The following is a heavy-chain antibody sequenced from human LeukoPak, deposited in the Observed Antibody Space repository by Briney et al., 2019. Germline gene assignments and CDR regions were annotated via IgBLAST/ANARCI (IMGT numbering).Heavy chain of an antibody. CDR2: IYPGDSDT. CDR1: GYSFTSYW. CDR3: ARLQEGYCSGGSCYSGNWFDP. V-gene: IGHV5-51*01. D-gene: IGHD2-15*01. Sequence: GESLKISCKGSGYSFTSYWIGWVRQMPGKGLEWMGIIYPGDSDTRYSPSFQGQVTISADKSISTAYLQWGSLKASDTAMYYCARLQEGYCSGGSCYSGNWFDPWGQGTLVTVSS. J-gene: IGHJ5*02.